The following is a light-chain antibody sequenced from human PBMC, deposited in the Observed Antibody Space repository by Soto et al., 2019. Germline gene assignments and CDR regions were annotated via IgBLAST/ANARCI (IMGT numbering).Light chain of an antibody. J-gene: IGKJ1*01. Sequence: TQSPSSLSASVGDRVTITCRASQGINTYLAWYQQKPGQAPRLLIYGASSRATGIPDRFSGSGSGTDFTLTIRRLEPEDFAVYYCQQYGSSYPWTFGQGTKVEIK. CDR2: GAS. CDR1: QGINTY. CDR3: QQYGSSYPWT. V-gene: IGKV3-20*01.